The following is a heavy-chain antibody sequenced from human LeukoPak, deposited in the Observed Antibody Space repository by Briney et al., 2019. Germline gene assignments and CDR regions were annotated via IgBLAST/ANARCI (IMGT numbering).Heavy chain of an antibody. CDR2: ISSSSSYI. Sequence: PGGSLRLSCAASGFTLSSYTMNWVRQAPGKGLEWVSSISSSSSYIDYADSVKGRFTISRDNAKNSLYLQMNSLRAEDTAVYYCARVSCSGGSCSYYFDYWGQGTLVTVSS. D-gene: IGHD2-15*01. CDR3: ARVSCSGGSCSYYFDY. V-gene: IGHV3-21*01. CDR1: GFTLSSYT. J-gene: IGHJ4*02.